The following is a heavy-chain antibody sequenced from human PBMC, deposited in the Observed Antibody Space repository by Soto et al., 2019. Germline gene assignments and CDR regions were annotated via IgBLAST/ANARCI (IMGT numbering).Heavy chain of an antibody. CDR3: VKDHCGGDCYSNPYFDY. J-gene: IGHJ4*02. CDR2: IWYDGSKT. V-gene: IGHV3-33*06. D-gene: IGHD2-21*02. Sequence: QVQLVESGGGVVQPGGSLRLSCAASGFSFTTYGLHWVRQAPGKGLEWEAVIWYDGSKTYYADSVKGRFTISRDNSKNTLYLQMNSVRVEDTAMYYCVKDHCGGDCYSNPYFDYWGQGTLVTVSS. CDR1: GFSFTTYG.